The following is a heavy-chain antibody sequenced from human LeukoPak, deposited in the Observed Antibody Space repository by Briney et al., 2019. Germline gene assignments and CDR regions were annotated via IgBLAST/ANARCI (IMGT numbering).Heavy chain of an antibody. CDR1: GFTFSSHA. J-gene: IGHJ4*02. V-gene: IGHV3-23*01. CDR3: AKGVPSCSTTSCYADY. Sequence: GGSLRLSCTASGFTFSSHAMSWVRQSPGKGLEWVSAISGSGGSTYYADSVKGRFTISRDNSKNTLYLQMNSLRAEDTAVYYCAKGVPSCSTTSCYADYWGQGTLVTVSS. CDR2: ISGSGGST. D-gene: IGHD2-2*01.